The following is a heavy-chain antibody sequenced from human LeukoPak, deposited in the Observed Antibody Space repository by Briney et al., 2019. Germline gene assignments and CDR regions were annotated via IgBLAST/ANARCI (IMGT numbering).Heavy chain of an antibody. CDR3: ARHTYARPFDS. CDR2: IYYSGDS. CDR1: GGSISGSY. V-gene: IGHV4-59*08. D-gene: IGHD6-6*01. Sequence: SETLSLTCTVSGGSISGSYWSWIRQPPGKGLEWIGYIYYSGDSSYNPSLKSRATISLDTSKNQFSLKVSSVTAADTAIYYCARHTYARPFDSWGQGTLVTVSS. J-gene: IGHJ4*02.